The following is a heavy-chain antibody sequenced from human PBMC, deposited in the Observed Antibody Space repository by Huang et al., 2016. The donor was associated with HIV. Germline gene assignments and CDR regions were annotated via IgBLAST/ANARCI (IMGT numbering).Heavy chain of an antibody. CDR3: ARDLQGRRPLNYFDH. CDR2: ISKDCGKT. Sequence: QVQLVESGGGVVQPERSLRLSCAVSGFTFSNHAMDWVRQAPGKGLEWVAVISKDCGKTDYTDVVKARFTISIYNSNNILYLEMKRLKADDTAVYYCARDLQGRRPLNYFDHWGQGALVIVS. CDR1: GFTFSNHA. D-gene: IGHD6-25*01. J-gene: IGHJ4*02. V-gene: IGHV3-30-3*01.